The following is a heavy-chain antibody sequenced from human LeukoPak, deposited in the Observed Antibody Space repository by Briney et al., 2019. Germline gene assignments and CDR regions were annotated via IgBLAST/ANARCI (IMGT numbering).Heavy chain of an antibody. CDR1: GFTFSSYG. CDR3: AKERNYYYGSGSFPDY. D-gene: IGHD3-10*01. Sequence: PGGSLRLSCAASGFTFSSYGMHWVRQAPGKGLEWVTFIHYDGSNKYYADFVKGRFTISRDNSKNTLYLQMNSLRTEDTAMYYCAKERNYYYGSGSFPDYWGQGILVTVSS. J-gene: IGHJ4*02. V-gene: IGHV3-30*02. CDR2: IHYDGSNK.